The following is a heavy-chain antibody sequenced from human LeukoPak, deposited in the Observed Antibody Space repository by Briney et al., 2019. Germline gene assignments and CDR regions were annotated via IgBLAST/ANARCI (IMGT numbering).Heavy chain of an antibody. CDR2: ISSSGSTI. CDR1: GFTFSSYE. J-gene: IGHJ3*02. CDR3: ARDGSLDWLFGLQDHDAFDI. Sequence: PGGSLRLSCAASGFTFSSYEMNWVRQAPGKGLEWVSYISSSGSTIYYADSVKGRFTISRDNAKNSLYLQMNSLRAEDTAVYYCARDGSLDWLFGLQDHDAFDIWGQGTMVTVSS. V-gene: IGHV3-48*03. D-gene: IGHD3-9*01.